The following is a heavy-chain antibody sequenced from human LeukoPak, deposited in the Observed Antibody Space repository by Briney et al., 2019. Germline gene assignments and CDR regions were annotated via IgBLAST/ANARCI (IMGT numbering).Heavy chain of an antibody. CDR3: ARDGGYGDYLDY. CDR2: ISRSSNTF. D-gene: IGHD5-12*01. Sequence: PGGSLRLSCAASGFTFSRYSMNWVRQAPGKGLEWVAYISRSSNTFYYADSVRGRFTISRDNAKNSLYLQMNSLRDEDTAVYYCARDGGYGDYLDYWGQGTLVTVSS. J-gene: IGHJ4*02. CDR1: GFTFSRYS. V-gene: IGHV3-48*02.